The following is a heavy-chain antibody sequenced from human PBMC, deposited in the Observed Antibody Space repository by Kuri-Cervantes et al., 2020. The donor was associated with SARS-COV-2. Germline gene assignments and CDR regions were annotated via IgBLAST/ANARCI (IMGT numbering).Heavy chain of an antibody. J-gene: IGHJ4*02. V-gene: IGHV4-34*01. CDR2: IHHSGST. D-gene: IGHD4-17*01. CDR1: GGSFSGYY. Sequence: SCAVYGGSFSGYYWSWIRQPPGKGLEWIGEIHHSGSTNYNPSLKSRVTISVDTSKNQFSLTLSSVTAADTAVYYCARQATVSLVLFDYWGQGTLVTVSS. CDR3: ARQATVSLVLFDY.